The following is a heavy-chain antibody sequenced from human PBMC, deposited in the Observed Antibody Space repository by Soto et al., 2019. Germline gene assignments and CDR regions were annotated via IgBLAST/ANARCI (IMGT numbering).Heavy chain of an antibody. CDR2: IYSGGST. V-gene: IGHV3-53*04. J-gene: IGHJ2*01. Sequence: EVQLVESGGGLVQPGGSLRLSCAASGFTVSSNYMSWVRQAPGKGLEWVSVIYSGGSTYYADSVKGRFTISRHNSKNTLYLQMNSLRAEDTAVYYCARAPSTRRNWYFDLWGRGTLVTVSS. CDR3: ARAPSTRRNWYFDL. D-gene: IGHD1-1*01. CDR1: GFTVSSNY.